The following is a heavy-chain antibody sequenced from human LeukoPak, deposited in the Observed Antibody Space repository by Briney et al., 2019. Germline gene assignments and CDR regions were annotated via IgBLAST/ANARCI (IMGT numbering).Heavy chain of an antibody. D-gene: IGHD3-3*01. Sequence: SETLSLTCTVSGGSISSSSYYWGWIRQPPGKGLEWIGSIYYSGSTYYNPSLKSRVTISVDTSKNQFSLKLSSVTAADTAVYYCARGAPRVITIFGVALKGDYMDVWGKGTTVTVSS. CDR1: GGSISSSSYY. V-gene: IGHV4-39*07. CDR2: IYYSGST. J-gene: IGHJ6*03. CDR3: ARGAPRVITIFGVALKGDYMDV.